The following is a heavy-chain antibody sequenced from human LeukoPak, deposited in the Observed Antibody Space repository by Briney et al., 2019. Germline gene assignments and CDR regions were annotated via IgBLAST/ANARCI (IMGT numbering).Heavy chain of an antibody. V-gene: IGHV5-51*01. J-gene: IGHJ4*02. CDR3: ARGTVTNYFDY. D-gene: IGHD4-17*01. CDR2: IYPSDSDT. Sequence: GESLKISCKGSGYSFTNYWIDWVRQMPGKVLEWMGIIYPSDSDTRYCPSFQGQVTISADKSISTAYLQWSSLKASDTAMYYCARGTVTNYFDYWGQGTLVTVSS. CDR1: GYSFTNYW.